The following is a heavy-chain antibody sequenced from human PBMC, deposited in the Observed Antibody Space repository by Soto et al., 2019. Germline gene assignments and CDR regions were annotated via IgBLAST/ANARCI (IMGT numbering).Heavy chain of an antibody. Sequence: EVHLLESGGGLVQPGGSLRLSCAVSGFTFSNYVLNWVRQAPGKGLEWVSSISHRVGATYYADSVKGRFTISRDNAKNIVFLQISSLRPEDSAIYYCAKLSLPLGMGGDIDFWGQGTLVTVAS. D-gene: IGHD1-1*01. CDR1: GFTFSNYV. J-gene: IGHJ4*02. CDR3: AKLSLPLGMGGDIDF. V-gene: IGHV3-23*01. CDR2: ISHRVGAT.